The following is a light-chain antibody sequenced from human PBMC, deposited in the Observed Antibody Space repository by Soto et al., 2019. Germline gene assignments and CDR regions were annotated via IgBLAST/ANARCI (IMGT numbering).Light chain of an antibody. V-gene: IGKV1-39*01. J-gene: IGKJ2*01. Sequence: DIQMTQSPSSLSASVGDRVTISCRAIQGVSTYLNWYQHKPGNAPKLLIYAISTLQSGVPSRFSGRGSEPEFTLTISSLQPEDFATYYCQQSYSIPYNLGQWTKLDIK. CDR1: QGVSTY. CDR3: QQSYSIPYN. CDR2: AIS.